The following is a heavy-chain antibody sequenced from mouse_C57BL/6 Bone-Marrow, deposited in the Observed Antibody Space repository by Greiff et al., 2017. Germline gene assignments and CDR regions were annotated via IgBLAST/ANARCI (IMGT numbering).Heavy chain of an antibody. D-gene: IGHD1-1*01. Sequence: QVQLQQPGAELVKPGASVKLSCKASGYTFTSYWMQWVKQRPGQGLEWIGEIDPSDSYTNYNQKFKGKATLTVDTSSSTAYMQLSSLTSEDSAVYYRERYYYGSREVYAMDYWGQGTSVTVSS. CDR1: GYTFTSYW. J-gene: IGHJ4*01. CDR2: IDPSDSYT. CDR3: ERYYYGSREVYAMDY. V-gene: IGHV1-50*01.